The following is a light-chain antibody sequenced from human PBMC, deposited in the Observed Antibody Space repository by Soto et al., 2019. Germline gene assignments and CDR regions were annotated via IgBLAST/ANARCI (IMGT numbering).Light chain of an antibody. CDR3: QPSYRSPPT. J-gene: IGKJ1*01. Sequence: DIQMTQSPSSLSASVADILTITCRGSQSISSYLDLDHHKPGKAPKLLIYAASSLQSGVPSRFSGSGSGTDFILTISSMQPADFAPYYCQPSYRSPPTFGQGTTVDIK. CDR1: QSISSY. V-gene: IGKV1-39*01. CDR2: AAS.